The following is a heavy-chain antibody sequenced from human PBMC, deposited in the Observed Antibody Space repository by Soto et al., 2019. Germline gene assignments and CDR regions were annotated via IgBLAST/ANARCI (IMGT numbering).Heavy chain of an antibody. J-gene: IGHJ4*02. CDR3: AKQEEDSSGYLPVVVDY. CDR1: GFSFSTHA. D-gene: IGHD3-22*01. V-gene: IGHV3-23*01. CDR2: ISGSGADA. Sequence: EVQLLESGGGLVQPGGSLRLSCAASGFSFSTHAMGWVRQAPGKGLEWVSAISGSGADAYYAASVKGRFAISRDNSKNTLYLQMNSLRVEDTAVYYCAKQEEDSSGYLPVVVDYWGQGSLVTVSS.